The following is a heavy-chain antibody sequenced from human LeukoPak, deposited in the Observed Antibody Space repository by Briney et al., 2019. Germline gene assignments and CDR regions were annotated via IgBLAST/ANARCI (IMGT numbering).Heavy chain of an antibody. V-gene: IGHV4-4*07. CDR2: IYTSGST. J-gene: IGHJ6*02. D-gene: IGHD6-19*01. CDR3: ARDLPGIAVAGTLSESYYYGMDV. Sequence: PSETLSLTRTVSGGSISSYYWSWIRQPAGKGLEWIGRIYTSGSTNYNPSLKSRVTMSVDTSKNQFSLKLSSVTAADTAVYYCARDLPGIAVAGTLSESYYYGMDVWGQGTTVTVSS. CDR1: GGSISSYY.